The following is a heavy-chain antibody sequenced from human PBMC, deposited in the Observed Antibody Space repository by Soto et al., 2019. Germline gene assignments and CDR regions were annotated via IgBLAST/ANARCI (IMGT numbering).Heavy chain of an antibody. V-gene: IGHV3-23*01. CDR3: AKDGPNCSGGSCYRDAFDI. Sequence: GGSLRLSCAASGFTFSSYAMSWVRQAPGKGLEWVSAISGSGGSTYYADSVKGRFTISRDNSKNTLYLQMNSLRAEDTAVYYCAKDGPNCSGGSCYRDAFDIWGQGTMVTVSS. J-gene: IGHJ3*02. CDR2: ISGSGGST. D-gene: IGHD2-15*01. CDR1: GFTFSSYA.